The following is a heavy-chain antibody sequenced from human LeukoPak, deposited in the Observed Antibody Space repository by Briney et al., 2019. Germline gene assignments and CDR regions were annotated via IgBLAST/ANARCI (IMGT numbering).Heavy chain of an antibody. D-gene: IGHD6-13*01. J-gene: IGHJ5*02. CDR3: ARGGYSHRPYNWFDP. V-gene: IGHV1-69*13. CDR1: GYTFTSYA. Sequence: SVKVSCKASGYTFTSYAMHWVRQAPGQGLEWMGGIIPIFGTANYAQKFQGRVTITADESTSTAYMELSSLRSEDTAVYYCARGGYSHRPYNWFDPWGQGTLVTVSS. CDR2: IIPIFGTA.